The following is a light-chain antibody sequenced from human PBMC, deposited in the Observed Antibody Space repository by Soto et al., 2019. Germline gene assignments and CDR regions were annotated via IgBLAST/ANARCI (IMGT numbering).Light chain of an antibody. J-gene: IGKJ5*01. CDR3: QQYNSYPIT. Sequence: DIPMTQSPSTLSASVGDRVTITCRASQSISSWLAWYQQKPGKAPKSLIYKASSLESGVPSRISGGGSGTEFTLTISSLQPDDFATYYCQQYNSYPITFGQGTRLEIK. CDR2: KAS. V-gene: IGKV1-5*03. CDR1: QSISSW.